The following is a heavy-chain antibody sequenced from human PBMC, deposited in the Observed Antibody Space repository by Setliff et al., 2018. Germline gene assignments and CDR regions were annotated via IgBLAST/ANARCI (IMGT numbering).Heavy chain of an antibody. J-gene: IGHJ6*03. CDR2: IYTSWST. V-gene: IGHV4-61*09. CDR1: DDSISSRHYY. CDR3: ARASSGWYSAYYYYMDV. D-gene: IGHD6-19*01. Sequence: LSLTCTVSDDSISSRHYYWSWIRQPAGKGLEWLGQIYTSWSTSYNPSLKGRATLSIDASKRQFSLKLTSVTAADTAVYYCARASSGWYSAYYYYMDVWGKGTTVTVSS.